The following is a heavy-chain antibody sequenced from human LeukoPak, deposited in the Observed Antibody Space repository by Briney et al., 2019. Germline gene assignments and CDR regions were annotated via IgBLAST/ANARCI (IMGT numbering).Heavy chain of an antibody. CDR3: ARGRSSWYLVIPYVDL. J-gene: IGHJ2*01. CDR2: ISSSGSTI. V-gene: IGHV3-48*03. D-gene: IGHD6-13*01. Sequence: PGGSLRLSCAASGFTFSSYEMNWVRQAPGKGLEWVSYISSSGSTIYYADSVKGRFTISRDNAKNSLYLQMNSLRAEDTAVYYCARGRSSWYLVIPYVDLWGRGTLVTVSS. CDR1: GFTFSSYE.